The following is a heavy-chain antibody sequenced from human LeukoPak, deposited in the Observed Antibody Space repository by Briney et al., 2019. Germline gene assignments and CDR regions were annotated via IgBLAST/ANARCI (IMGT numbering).Heavy chain of an antibody. Sequence: ASVKVSCKASGGTFSSYAISWVRQAPGQGLEWMGRIIPILGIANYAQKFQGRVTITADKSTSTAYMELSSLRSEDTAVYHCAKYPSYYYGSGSQSAPFDYWGQGTLVTVSS. CDR2: IIPILGIA. CDR3: AKYPSYYYGSGSQSAPFDY. CDR1: GGTFSSYA. V-gene: IGHV1-69*04. D-gene: IGHD3-10*01. J-gene: IGHJ4*02.